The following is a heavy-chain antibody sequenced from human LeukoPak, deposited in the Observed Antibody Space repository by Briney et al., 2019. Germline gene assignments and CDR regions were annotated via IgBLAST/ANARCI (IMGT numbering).Heavy chain of an antibody. CDR3: ARDSGWLRFHY. CDR1: GFTFSNDG. D-gene: IGHD5-12*01. J-gene: IGHJ4*03. V-gene: IGHV3-23*01. CDR2: ISPSGAIT. Sequence: GGTLRLSCAGYGFTFSNDGMNWVRQAAGKGLEWLSGISPSGAITYYIDSVKGLLVISRDNSKNTFYLQRNILRAEDTVVYYCARDSGWLRFHYWGQGTLVTVSS.